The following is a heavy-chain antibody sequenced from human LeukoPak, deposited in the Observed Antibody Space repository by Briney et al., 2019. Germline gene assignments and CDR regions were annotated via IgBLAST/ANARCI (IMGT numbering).Heavy chain of an antibody. Sequence: GGSLRLSCAASGFTFSSYAMSWVRQAPGKGLEWVSAISGSGGSTYYADSVKGRFTISGDNSKNTLYLQMNSLRAEDTAVYYCARDPGAGANYGMDVWGQGTTVTVSS. CDR1: GFTFSSYA. D-gene: IGHD1/OR15-1a*01. CDR3: ARDPGAGANYGMDV. J-gene: IGHJ6*02. V-gene: IGHV3-23*01. CDR2: ISGSGGST.